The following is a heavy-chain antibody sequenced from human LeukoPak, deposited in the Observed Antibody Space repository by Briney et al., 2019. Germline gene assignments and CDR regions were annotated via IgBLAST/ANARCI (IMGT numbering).Heavy chain of an antibody. Sequence: NPGESLQISCQGSGSSFTSYWIGWVRQLPGKGLEWMGIIYPGDSDTRYSPSFQGQVTISADKSISTAYLQWSSLKASDTAMYYCARTYYYDSSGYYHYWGQGTLVTVSS. D-gene: IGHD3-22*01. J-gene: IGHJ4*02. CDR2: IYPGDSDT. CDR3: ARTYYYDSSGYYHY. V-gene: IGHV5-51*01. CDR1: GSSFTSYW.